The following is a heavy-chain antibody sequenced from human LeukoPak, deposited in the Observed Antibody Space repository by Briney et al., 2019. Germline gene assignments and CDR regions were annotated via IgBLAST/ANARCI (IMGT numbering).Heavy chain of an antibody. CDR2: ISGSGGST. J-gene: IGHJ4*02. CDR1: GFTFSSYA. Sequence: PGGSLRLSCAASGFTFSSYAMSWVRQAPGKGLEWVSAISGSGGSTYYADSVKGRFTISRDNSKNTLYLQMNSLRAEDTAVYYCARPHSSSWKFDYWAREPWSPSPQ. V-gene: IGHV3-23*01. D-gene: IGHD6-13*01. CDR3: ARPHSSSWKFDY.